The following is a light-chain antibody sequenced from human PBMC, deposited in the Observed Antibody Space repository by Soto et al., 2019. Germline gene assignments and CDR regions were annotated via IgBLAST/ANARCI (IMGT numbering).Light chain of an antibody. CDR2: GAS. Sequence: EIVLTQSPGTLSLSPGARATLSCRASQSVDSNYLAWYQHKPGQAHRLLIYGASTRATGIPDRFSGSGSGTDFTLTISRLEPEDFAVYYCQQYGSSGTFGQGTKVDIK. CDR3: QQYGSSGT. CDR1: QSVDSNY. J-gene: IGKJ1*01. V-gene: IGKV3-20*01.